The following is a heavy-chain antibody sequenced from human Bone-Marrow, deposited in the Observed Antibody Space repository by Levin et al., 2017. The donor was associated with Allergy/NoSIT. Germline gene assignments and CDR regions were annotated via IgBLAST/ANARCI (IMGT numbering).Heavy chain of an antibody. CDR2: ISWDEATT. CDR1: GFAFDDYI. D-gene: IGHD3-22*01. J-gene: IGHJ4*02. CDR3: AKSTVKNRYDSSGFDS. Sequence: GGSLRLSCTASGFAFDDYIMHWVRQGPGKSLEWVSLISWDEATTYYADSVRGRFTISRDTGKNSLFLQMDSLRSEDTALYYCAKSTVKNRYDSSGFDSWGQGTLVTVSS. V-gene: IGHV3-43*01.